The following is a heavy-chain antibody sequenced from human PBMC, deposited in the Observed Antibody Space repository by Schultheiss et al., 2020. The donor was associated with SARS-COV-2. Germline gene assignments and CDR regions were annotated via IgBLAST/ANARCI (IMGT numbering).Heavy chain of an antibody. CDR2: IYYSGST. V-gene: IGHV4-31*03. D-gene: IGHD3-3*01. CDR3: ARGIRPDYTRFDP. Sequence: SQTLSLTCTVSGFSITSSGYYWGWIRQHPGKGLEWIGYIYYSGSTYYNPSLKSRVTISVDTSKNQFSLNVNSVTAADTAVYYCARGIRPDYTRFDPWGPGILVTVSS. CDR1: GFSITSSGYY. J-gene: IGHJ5*02.